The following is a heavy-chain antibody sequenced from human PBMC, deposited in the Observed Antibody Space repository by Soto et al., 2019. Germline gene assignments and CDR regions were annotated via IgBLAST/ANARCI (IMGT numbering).Heavy chain of an antibody. D-gene: IGHD5-12*01. CDR1: GYSFTSYW. Sequence: EVQLVQSGAEVKKPGESLRISCKGSGYSFTSYWISWVRQMPGKGLEWMGRIDPSDSYTNYSPSFQGHVTISADKSISTAYLQISSLKASDTAMYYCARLAMATRRGYYGMDVWGQGTTVTVSS. CDR3: ARLAMATRRGYYGMDV. V-gene: IGHV5-10-1*01. J-gene: IGHJ6*02. CDR2: IDPSDSYT.